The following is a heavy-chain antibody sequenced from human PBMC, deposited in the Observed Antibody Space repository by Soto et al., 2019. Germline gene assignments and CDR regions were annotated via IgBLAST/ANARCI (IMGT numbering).Heavy chain of an antibody. D-gene: IGHD2-2*01. J-gene: IGHJ4*02. CDR2: ISYDGSNK. CDR3: AKDSRRFVVVPAAMGRY. CDR1: GFTFSSYG. Sequence: GGSLRLSCAASGFTFSSYGMHWVRQAPGKGLEWVAAISYDGSNKYYADSVKGRFTISRDNSKNTLYLQMNSLRAEDTAVYYCAKDSRRFVVVPAAMGRYWGQGTLVTVSS. V-gene: IGHV3-30*18.